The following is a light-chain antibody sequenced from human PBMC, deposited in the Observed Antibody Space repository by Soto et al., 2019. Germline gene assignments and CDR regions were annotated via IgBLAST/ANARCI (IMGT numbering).Light chain of an antibody. CDR2: DVS. Sequence: QAASVSGSPGQSITISCTGSSSDVGGYDYVSWYQHHPGKAPKLMIHDVSNRPSGVSNRFSGSKSGNTASLTISGLQAEDEADYYCSSYTSSSTPYVFGTGTKVTVL. CDR3: SSYTSSSTPYV. CDR1: SSDVGGYDY. J-gene: IGLJ1*01. V-gene: IGLV2-14*03.